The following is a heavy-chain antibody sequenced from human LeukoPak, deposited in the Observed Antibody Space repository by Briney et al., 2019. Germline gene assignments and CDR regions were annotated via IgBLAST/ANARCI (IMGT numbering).Heavy chain of an antibody. Sequence: SGTLSLTCSVSHDSFTSYYWNWIRQPPGKGLEWLGYIYSSGNTDYNPALKSRVTMSMDTSRNQFSLKLRSVTAADTAIYYCARDEGIAAQFDFWGQGMLVTVSS. J-gene: IGHJ4*02. CDR1: HDSFTSYY. D-gene: IGHD6-6*01. CDR3: ARDEGIAAQFDF. V-gene: IGHV4-59*01. CDR2: IYSSGNT.